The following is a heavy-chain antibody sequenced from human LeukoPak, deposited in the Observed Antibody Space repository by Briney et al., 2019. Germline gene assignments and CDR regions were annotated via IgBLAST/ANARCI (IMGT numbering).Heavy chain of an antibody. D-gene: IGHD6-19*01. CDR3: ARLGPASSGWPESFDY. CDR2: IKRDGSEK. CDR1: GFNFNNAW. Sequence: GGSLRLSCTTSGFNFNNAWMNWVRQAPGKGLEWVANIKRDGSEKYYVDSVKGRFTISRDNAKNSLDLQMNSLRVEDTAVYHCARLGPASSGWPESFDYWGQGTLVTVSS. J-gene: IGHJ4*02. V-gene: IGHV3-7*03.